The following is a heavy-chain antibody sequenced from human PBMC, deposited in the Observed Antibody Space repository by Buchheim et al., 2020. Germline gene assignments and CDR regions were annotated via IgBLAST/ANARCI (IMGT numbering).Heavy chain of an antibody. CDR1: GGSISSYY. D-gene: IGHD5-24*01. J-gene: IGHJ4*02. CDR2: IYYSGST. Sequence: QVQLQESGPGLVKPSETLSLTCTVSGGSISSYYWSWIRQPPGKGLEWIGYIYYSGSTNYNPSLKRRVTISVDTSQNQFSLKLSSVTAADTAVYYCARAYEMATLDYWGQGTL. V-gene: IGHV4-59*01. CDR3: ARAYEMATLDY.